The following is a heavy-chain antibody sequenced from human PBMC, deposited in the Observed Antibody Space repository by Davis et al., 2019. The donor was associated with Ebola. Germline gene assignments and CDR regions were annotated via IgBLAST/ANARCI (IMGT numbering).Heavy chain of an antibody. CDR3: ARGYCSGGSCLFDY. CDR1: GYTFTSYA. V-gene: IGHV1-3*01. Sequence: AASVKVFCKASGYTFTSYAMHWVRQAPGQRLEWMGWINAGNGNTKYSQKFQGRVTITRDTSASTAYMELSSLRSEDTAVYYCARGYCSGGSCLFDYWGQGTLVTVSS. D-gene: IGHD2-15*01. CDR2: INAGNGNT. J-gene: IGHJ4*02.